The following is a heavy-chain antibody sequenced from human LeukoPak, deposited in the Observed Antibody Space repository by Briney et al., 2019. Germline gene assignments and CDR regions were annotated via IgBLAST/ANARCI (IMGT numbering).Heavy chain of an antibody. CDR2: FDPEDGET. V-gene: IGHV1-24*01. CDR1: GYTLTELS. J-gene: IGHJ4*02. CDR3: APSTIVGATLGFY. Sequence: ASVKVSCKVSGYTLTELSMHWVRQAPGQGLEWMGGFDPEDGETIYAQKFQGRVAMTEDKSTDTAYMELSSLRSEDTAVYYCAPSTIVGATLGFYWGQGTLVTVSS. D-gene: IGHD1-26*01.